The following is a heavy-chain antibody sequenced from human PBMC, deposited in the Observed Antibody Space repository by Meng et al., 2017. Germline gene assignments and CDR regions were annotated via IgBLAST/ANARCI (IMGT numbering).Heavy chain of an antibody. CDR1: GYSISNGYY. J-gene: IGHJ4*02. D-gene: IGHD3-10*01. Sequence: SETLFLTCSVSGYSISNGYYWGWVRQPPGKGPEWIGSIYHNGDTYYNPSLKSRVTISVDTSKNQFSLKLSSVTAADTAVYYCARDAMVRGVATKFDYWGQGTLVTVSS. V-gene: IGHV4-38-2*02. CDR3: ARDAMVRGVATKFDY. CDR2: IYHNGDT.